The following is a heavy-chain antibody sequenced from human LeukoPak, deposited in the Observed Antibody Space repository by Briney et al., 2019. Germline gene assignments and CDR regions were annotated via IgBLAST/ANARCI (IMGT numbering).Heavy chain of an antibody. Sequence: PGGSLRLSCAASGFPFSSCWMHWFGQAPGKGLVWVSRINGDGSSTTYADSVRGRFTISRDNAKNTPYLQMNSLRDEDTAVYYCARVGGYNSYFDYWGQGSLVTVSS. J-gene: IGHJ4*02. V-gene: IGHV3-74*03. D-gene: IGHD5-24*01. CDR3: ARVGGYNSYFDY. CDR1: GFPFSSCW. CDR2: INGDGSST.